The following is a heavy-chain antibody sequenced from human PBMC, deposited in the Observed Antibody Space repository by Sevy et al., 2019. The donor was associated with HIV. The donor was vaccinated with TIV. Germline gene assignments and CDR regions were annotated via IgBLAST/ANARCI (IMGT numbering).Heavy chain of an antibody. V-gene: IGHV3-23*01. Sequence: GGSLRLSCAASGFSFSNYAMSWVRQAPGKGLEWVSTLIGGGSRTYYAYSVTSRFTISRDNSRNTLYLQMNSLGAEDTAGYYCAKRRVQSGLSGGGANYGWDVCGQGPTVTVS. D-gene: IGHD2-8*02. CDR1: GFSFSNYA. CDR3: AKRRVQSGLSGGGANYGWDV. CDR2: LIGGGSRT. J-gene: IGHJ6*02.